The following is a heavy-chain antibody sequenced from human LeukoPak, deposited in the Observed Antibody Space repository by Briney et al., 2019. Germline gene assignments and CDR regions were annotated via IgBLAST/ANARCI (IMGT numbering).Heavy chain of an antibody. Sequence: GGSLRLSCAASGFTFSTYWMHWVRQAPGKGLEWVSYISSSGSTIYYADSVKGRFTISRDNAKNSLYLQMNSLRAEDTAVYYCAELGITMIGGVWGKGTTVTISS. CDR3: AELGITMIGGV. J-gene: IGHJ6*04. D-gene: IGHD3-10*02. CDR2: ISSSGSTI. CDR1: GFTFSTYW. V-gene: IGHV3-48*04.